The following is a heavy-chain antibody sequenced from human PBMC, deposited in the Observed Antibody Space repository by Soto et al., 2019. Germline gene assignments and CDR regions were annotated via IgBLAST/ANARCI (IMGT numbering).Heavy chain of an antibody. CDR1: GFTFSSYA. Sequence: GGSLRLSCAASGFTFSSYAMHWVRQAPGKGLEWVAVISYDGSNKYYADSVKGRFTISRDNSKNTLYLQMNSLRAEDTAVYYCARGALYYDFWSGTPLRRRLYGMDVWGQGTTVTVSS. CDR2: ISYDGSNK. CDR3: ARGALYYDFWSGTPLRRRLYGMDV. V-gene: IGHV3-30-3*01. J-gene: IGHJ6*02. D-gene: IGHD3-3*01.